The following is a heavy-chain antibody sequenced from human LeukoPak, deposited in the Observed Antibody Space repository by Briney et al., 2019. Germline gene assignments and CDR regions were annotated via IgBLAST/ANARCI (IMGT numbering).Heavy chain of an antibody. CDR1: GGSFSGYY. CDR2: INHSGST. Sequence: SETPSLTCAVYGGSFSGYYWSWIRQPPGKGLEWIGEINHSGSTNYNPSLKSRVTISVDTSKNQFSLKLSSVTAADTAVYYCARGRAGATGYWGQGTLVTVSS. J-gene: IGHJ4*02. CDR3: ARGRAGATGY. D-gene: IGHD1-26*01. V-gene: IGHV4-34*01.